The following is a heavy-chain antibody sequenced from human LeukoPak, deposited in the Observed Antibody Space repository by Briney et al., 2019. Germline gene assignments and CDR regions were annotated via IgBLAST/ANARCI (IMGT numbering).Heavy chain of an antibody. CDR2: ITGSGGST. J-gene: IGHJ3*02. V-gene: IGHV3-23*01. CDR3: ARSRGGGYRDAFDI. Sequence: GGSLRLSCAASGFTFSSYAMSWVRQAPGKGLEWVSAITGSGGSTYYSDSVKGRFTISRDNSKNTLFLQMNSLRAEDTAVYYCARSRGGGYRDAFDIWGQGTMVTVSS. D-gene: IGHD3-16*01. CDR1: GFTFSSYA.